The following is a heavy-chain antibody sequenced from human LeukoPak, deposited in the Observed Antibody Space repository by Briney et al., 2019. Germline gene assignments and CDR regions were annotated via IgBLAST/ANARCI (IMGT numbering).Heavy chain of an antibody. CDR2: ISSSGSTI. CDR1: GFTFSSFE. V-gene: IGHV3-48*03. J-gene: IGHJ6*03. CDR3: ARAPSVLRFLEWLSDYYYYYMDV. Sequence: GGSLRLSCAASGFTFSSFEMNWVRQAPGKGLEWVSYISSSGSTISYADSVKGRFTISRDNAKNSLYLQMNSLRAEDTAVYYCARAPSVLRFLEWLSDYYYYYMDVWGKGTTVTVSS. D-gene: IGHD3-3*01.